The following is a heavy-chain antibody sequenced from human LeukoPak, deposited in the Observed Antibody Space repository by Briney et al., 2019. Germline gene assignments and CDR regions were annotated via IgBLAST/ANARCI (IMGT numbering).Heavy chain of an antibody. D-gene: IGHD5-12*01. CDR3: APQQTYSPYNWFDP. CDR1: GFTISNYW. J-gene: IGHJ5*02. V-gene: IGHV3-74*03. Sequence: AGGSLRLSCVGSGFTISNYWMHWVRQAPGTGLVWVSRIHPDGSITTYADSVKGRFTISRDNAKNTLYLQMNSLRAEDTAVYYCAPQQTYSPYNWFDPWGQGTLVAVSS. CDR2: IHPDGSIT.